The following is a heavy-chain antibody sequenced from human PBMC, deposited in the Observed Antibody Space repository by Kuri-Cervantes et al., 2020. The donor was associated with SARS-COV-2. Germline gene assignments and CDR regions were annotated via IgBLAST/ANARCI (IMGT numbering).Heavy chain of an antibody. V-gene: IGHV4-34*01. J-gene: IGHJ4*02. CDR2: INHSGST. CDR1: GGSFSGYY. D-gene: IGHD3-9*01. CDR3: ARGGDDILTDDPAYFDY. Sequence: SETLSLTCAVYGGSFSGYYWSWIRQPPGKGLEWIGEINHSGSTNYNPSLKSRVTISVDTSKNQFSLKLSSVTAADTAVYYCARGGDDILTDDPAYFDYWGQGTLVTVSS.